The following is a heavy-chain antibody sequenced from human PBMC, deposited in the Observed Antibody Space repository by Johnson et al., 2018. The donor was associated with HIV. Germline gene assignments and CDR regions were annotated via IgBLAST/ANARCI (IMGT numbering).Heavy chain of an antibody. D-gene: IGHD1-26*01. CDR1: GFTFSSYG. Sequence: VQLVESGGGVVQPGGSLRLSCAASGFTFSSYGMHWVRQAPGKGLEWVAVILYDGSNKYYADSVKGRFTISRDNAKNTLYLQMNSLRAEDTAVYYCAKDLGWELLRGAFDIWGQGTMVTVSS. CDR2: ILYDGSNK. J-gene: IGHJ3*02. CDR3: AKDLGWELLRGAFDI. V-gene: IGHV3-33*03.